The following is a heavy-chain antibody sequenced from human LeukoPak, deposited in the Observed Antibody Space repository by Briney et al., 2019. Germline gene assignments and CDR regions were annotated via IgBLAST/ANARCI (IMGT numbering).Heavy chain of an antibody. D-gene: IGHD6-6*01. Sequence: GAGPTLVNPTQTLTLTCTFSGFSLTTSGVGVGWIRQPPGKALEWLALNWDDDKRYSPSLKSRLTITKDTSKNQVVLTMTNMDPADTATYYCAHNRITSSGSSETSWFDPWGQGTLVTVSS. CDR3: AHNRITSSGSSETSWFDP. CDR2: NWDDDK. CDR1: GFSLTTSGVG. V-gene: IGHV2-5*02. J-gene: IGHJ5*02.